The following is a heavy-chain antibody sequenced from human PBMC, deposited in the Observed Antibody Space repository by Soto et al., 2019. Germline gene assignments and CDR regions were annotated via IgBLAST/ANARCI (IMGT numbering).Heavy chain of an antibody. CDR1: GYTFIDYY. D-gene: IGHD6-13*01. Sequence: QVQLVQSGAEVKKPGASVKVSCKASGYTFIDYYMHWVRQAPGQGLEWMGWINPNSGGTNYAQKFQGWVTMTRDTSISTAYMELSRLRSDATAVYYCARGPRSRWTSYYYSYYGMDVWGQGTTVTVSS. V-gene: IGHV1-2*04. J-gene: IGHJ6*02. CDR3: ARGPRSRWTSYYYSYYGMDV. CDR2: INPNSGGT.